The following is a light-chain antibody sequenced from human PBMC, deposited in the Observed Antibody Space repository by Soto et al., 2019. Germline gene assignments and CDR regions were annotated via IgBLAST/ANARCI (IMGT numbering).Light chain of an antibody. Sequence: EVVLTQSPGTLSLSPGERATLSCRATESISSSYLAWYQQKPGQAPRLLIYGASSRATGIPDRFRGSGSGTDFTLTISRLEPEDFAVYYCQQYGSSPPWTFGQGSKADIK. V-gene: IGKV3-20*01. J-gene: IGKJ1*01. CDR3: QQYGSSPPWT. CDR2: GAS. CDR1: ESISSSY.